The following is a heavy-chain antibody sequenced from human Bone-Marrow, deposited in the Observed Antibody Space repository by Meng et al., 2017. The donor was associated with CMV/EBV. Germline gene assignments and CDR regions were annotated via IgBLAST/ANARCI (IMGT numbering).Heavy chain of an antibody. D-gene: IGHD3-3*01. CDR1: GYSISSGYY. J-gene: IGHJ4*02. Sequence: SETLSLTCTVSGYSISSGYYWGWIRQPPGKGLEWIGSIYHSGSTYYNPSLKSRVSISVDTSKNHFSLRLSSVSAADTAVYYCARGVVSYYDFWSGYKLSRGTQFDYWGQGTLVTVSS. V-gene: IGHV4-38-2*02. CDR2: IYHSGST. CDR3: ARGVVSYYDFWSGYKLSRGTQFDY.